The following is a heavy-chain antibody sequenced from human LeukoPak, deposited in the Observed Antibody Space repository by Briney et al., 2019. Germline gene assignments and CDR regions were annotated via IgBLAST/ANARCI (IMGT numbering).Heavy chain of an antibody. CDR1: GYSFSTYW. CDR2: IYPGDSDT. J-gene: IGHJ4*02. CDR3: ARYRSWPYYFDY. D-gene: IGHD3-16*02. Sequence: GESLKISCKGSGYSFSTYWIGWVRQMPGKGLEWMGIIYPGDSDTRYSPSFQGQVTISADKSISTTYLQWSSLKASDTAMYYCARYRSWPYYFDYWGQGTLVTVSS. V-gene: IGHV5-51*01.